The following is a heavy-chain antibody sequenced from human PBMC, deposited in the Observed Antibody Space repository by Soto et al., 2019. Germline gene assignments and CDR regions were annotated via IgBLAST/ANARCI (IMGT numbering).Heavy chain of an antibody. CDR1: GFTFSSHD. V-gene: IGHV3-23*01. Sequence: EMQLLESGGGLVQPGGSLRLSCSASGFTFSSHDMIWVRQAPGKGLEWVSGVSGGGITSYADSEKGRFTISRDKSRNTLYLQMNSLRVEDTAVYYCVKGFWGDYWGQGTLVTVSS. D-gene: IGHD3-16*01. CDR2: VSGGGIT. CDR3: VKGFWGDY. J-gene: IGHJ4*02.